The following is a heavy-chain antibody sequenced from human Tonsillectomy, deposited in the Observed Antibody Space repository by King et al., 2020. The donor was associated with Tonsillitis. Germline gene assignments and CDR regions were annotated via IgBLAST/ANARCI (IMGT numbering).Heavy chain of an antibody. CDR1: GYTFYRYW. Sequence: VQLVQSGAEVKKPGESLKISCEGSGYTFYRYWIGWVRQLPGKGLEWMGMIYPGDSHVRYSPSFQGQVTIPADKSISTAYLQWSSLKASDTAMYYCARGNDFSDPWGQGTLVIVSS. CDR2: IYPGDSHV. D-gene: IGHD3-3*01. J-gene: IGHJ5*02. V-gene: IGHV5-51*03. CDR3: ARGNDFSDP.